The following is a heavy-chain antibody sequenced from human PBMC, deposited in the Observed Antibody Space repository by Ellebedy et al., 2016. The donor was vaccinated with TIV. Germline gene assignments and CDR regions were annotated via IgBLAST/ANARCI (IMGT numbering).Heavy chain of an antibody. CDR1: GYTFTRHW. CDR3: ARDLSLAAAGMWWFDP. D-gene: IGHD6-13*01. J-gene: IGHJ5*02. V-gene: IGHV1-46*01. Sequence: AASVKVSCKASGYTFTRHWIHWVRQAPRQGLEWMGIINPSDGYTSYAQKFQGRVTMTRETPTSTVYLEVSGLKSEDTAVYYCARDLSLAAAGMWWFDPWGQGTLVTVSS. CDR2: INPSDGYT.